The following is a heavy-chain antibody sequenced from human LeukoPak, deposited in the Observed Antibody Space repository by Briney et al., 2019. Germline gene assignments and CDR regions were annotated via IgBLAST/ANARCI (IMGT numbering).Heavy chain of an antibody. D-gene: IGHD1-26*01. J-gene: IGHJ4*02. CDR1: GGSISSSTYY. CDR3: ARYSGSFFEY. Sequence: SETLSLTCNVSGGSISSSTYYWGWIRQPPGKGLEWIGSIYYSGSTYYNPSLKSRVTISVDTSKNQFSLKLRSETAADTAVYYCARYSGSFFEYWGQGTLVTVSS. V-gene: IGHV4-39*01. CDR2: IYYSGST.